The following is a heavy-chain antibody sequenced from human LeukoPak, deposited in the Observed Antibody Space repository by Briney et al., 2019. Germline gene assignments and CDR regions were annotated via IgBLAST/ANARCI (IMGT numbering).Heavy chain of an antibody. CDR1: GFTFNHYY. D-gene: IGHD3-22*01. CDR3: ARGGGYYYDSSDYYREEYFQH. J-gene: IGHJ1*01. Sequence: PGRSLRLSCAASGFTFNHYYMTWIRQAPGKGLEWVSYISSSSSYTNYADSVKGRFTISRGNAKNSLYLHMNSLRAEDTAVYYCARGGGYYYDSSDYYREEYFQHWGQGTLVTVSS. V-gene: IGHV3-11*05. CDR2: ISSSSSYT.